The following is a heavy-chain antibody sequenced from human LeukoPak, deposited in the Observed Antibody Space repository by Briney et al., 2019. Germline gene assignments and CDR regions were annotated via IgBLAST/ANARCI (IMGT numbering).Heavy chain of an antibody. V-gene: IGHV3-48*03. J-gene: IGHJ4*02. CDR3: AREGSLPCFDY. D-gene: IGHD3-10*01. CDR2: ISSSGSTI. CDR1: GFTFSSYE. Sequence: TGGSLRLSCAASGFTFSSYEMNWVRQAPGKGLEWVSYISSSGSTIYYADSVKGRFTISRDNAKNSLYLQMNSLRAEDTAVYYCAREGSLPCFDYWGQGTLVTVSS.